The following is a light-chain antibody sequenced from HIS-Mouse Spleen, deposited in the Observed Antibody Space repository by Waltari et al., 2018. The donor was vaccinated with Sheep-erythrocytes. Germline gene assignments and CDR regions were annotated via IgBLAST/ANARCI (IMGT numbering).Light chain of an antibody. CDR1: KLGDKY. Sequence: SYELTQPPSVSVSPGQTASITCSGDKLGDKYACWYQQKPGQSPVLVIYQDSKRPSGIPERFSGSNSGNTATLTRSGTQAMDEADYYCQAWDSSTAWVFGGGTKLTVL. CDR3: QAWDSSTAWV. J-gene: IGLJ3*02. CDR2: QDS. V-gene: IGLV3-1*01.